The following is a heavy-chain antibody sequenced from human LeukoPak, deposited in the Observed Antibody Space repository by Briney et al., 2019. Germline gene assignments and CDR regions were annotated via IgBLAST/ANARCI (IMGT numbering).Heavy chain of an antibody. J-gene: IGHJ4*02. Sequence: PGRSLRLSCTASGFTFGDYATRWFRQAPGKGLEWVGFIRSKAYGGTTEYAASVKGRFTISRDDSKSIAYLQMNSLKTEDTAVYYCTRVRGDIVVVPALGFDYWGQGTLVTVSS. D-gene: IGHD2-2*01. CDR3: TRVRGDIVVVPALGFDY. CDR1: GFTFGDYA. CDR2: IRSKAYGGTT. V-gene: IGHV3-49*03.